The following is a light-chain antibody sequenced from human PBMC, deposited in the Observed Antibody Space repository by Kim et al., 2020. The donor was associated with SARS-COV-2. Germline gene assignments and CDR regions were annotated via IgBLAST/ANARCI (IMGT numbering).Light chain of an antibody. J-gene: IGLJ3*02. CDR3: QVWDRSTNRV. V-gene: IGLV3-21*04. Sequence: APRKTDRLTCGEGNIEIKSVHWYQQKPGQAPVVVIYYDTGRPSGVPERFSGSNSGDTATLTISRVEAGDEADYYCQVWDRSTNRVFGGGTQLTVL. CDR2: YDT. CDR1: NIEIKS.